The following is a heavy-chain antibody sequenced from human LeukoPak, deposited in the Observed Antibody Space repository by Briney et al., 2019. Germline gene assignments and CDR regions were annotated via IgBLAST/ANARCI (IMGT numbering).Heavy chain of an antibody. V-gene: IGHV3-7*03. D-gene: IGHD3-22*01. J-gene: IGHJ3*02. CDR1: GFTFSSYW. Sequence: GGSLRLSCAASGFTFSSYWMSWVRQAPGKGLEWVANIKQDGSEKYYVDSVKGRFTISRDNAKNSLYLQMNSLRAEDTAVYYCARDHRDDSSGYYQRAFDIWGQGTMVTVSS. CDR3: ARDHRDDSSGYYQRAFDI. CDR2: IKQDGSEK.